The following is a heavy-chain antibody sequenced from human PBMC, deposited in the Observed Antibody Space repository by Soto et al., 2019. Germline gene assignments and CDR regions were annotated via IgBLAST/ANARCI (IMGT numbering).Heavy chain of an antibody. J-gene: IGHJ4*02. Sequence: GGSLRLSCAASGFTFSSYAMSWVRQAPGKGLEWVSAISGSGGSTYYADSVKGRFTISRDNSKNTLYLQMNSLRAEDTAVYYCAKGEWELLISPTAQIDYWGQGTLVTVSS. CDR2: ISGSGGST. CDR3: AKGEWELLISPTAQIDY. CDR1: GFTFSSYA. D-gene: IGHD1-26*01. V-gene: IGHV3-23*01.